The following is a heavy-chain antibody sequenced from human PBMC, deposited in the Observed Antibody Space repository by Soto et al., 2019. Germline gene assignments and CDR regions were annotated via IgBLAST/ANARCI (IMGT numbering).Heavy chain of an antibody. D-gene: IGHD2-2*03. J-gene: IGHJ4*02. CDR2: IHYNGNT. V-gene: IGHV4-59*01. CDR1: GDSIXSYS. Sequence: SETLSLTCTFSGDSIXSYSWSLIRQPPGKGLEWIGNIHYNGNTKYSPSLKSRVTMSVDTSKNHFSLKLISVTTADTAVYFCAREGNLGRWIQPLDSWGQGTLVTVSS. CDR3: AREGNLGRWIQPLDS.